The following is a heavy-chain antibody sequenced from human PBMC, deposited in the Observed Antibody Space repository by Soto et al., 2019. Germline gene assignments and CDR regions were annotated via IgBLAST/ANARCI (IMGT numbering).Heavy chain of an antibody. J-gene: IGHJ4*02. CDR2: IKQDASEK. CDR3: VRARIDY. Sequence: EVQLVESGGDLVQPGGSLRLSCAASGFTFNTYWMTWVRQAPGKGLEWVATIKQDASEKYYGDSVRGRFTISRDNAKNSGFLQMNSLRAEDTAVYYCVRARIDYWGQGLLVTVSS. V-gene: IGHV3-7*03. CDR1: GFTFNTYW.